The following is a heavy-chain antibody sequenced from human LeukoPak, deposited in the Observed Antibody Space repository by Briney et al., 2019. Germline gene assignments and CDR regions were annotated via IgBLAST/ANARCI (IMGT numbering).Heavy chain of an antibody. CDR2: IGGWTRPT. D-gene: IGHD2-15*01. CDR1: GFTFSSYS. J-gene: IGHJ4*02. Sequence: GGSLRLSCAASGFTFSSYSMNWVRQSPGKGLEWVLYIGGWTRPTYYADSVKGRFTISTDNATDSLYLQMDRLRDKDTAVYYCVRDYSWSFDYWGQGALVTVSS. CDR3: VRDYSWSFDY. V-gene: IGHV3-48*02.